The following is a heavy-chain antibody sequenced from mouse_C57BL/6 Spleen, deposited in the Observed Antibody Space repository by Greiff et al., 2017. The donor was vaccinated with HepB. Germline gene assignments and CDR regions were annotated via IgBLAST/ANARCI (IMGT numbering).Heavy chain of an antibody. V-gene: IGHV1-47*01. D-gene: IGHD1-1*01. J-gene: IGHJ4*01. CDR1: GYTFTTYP. CDR3: ARGDYYGSRDYYAMDY. Sequence: QVQLQQSRAELVKPGASVKMSCKASGYTFTTYPIEWMKQNHGKSLEWIGNFHPYNDDTKYNEKFKGKATLTVEKTSSTVYLELSRLTSDDYAVYYCARGDYYGSRDYYAMDYWGQGTSVTVSS. CDR2: FHPYNDDT.